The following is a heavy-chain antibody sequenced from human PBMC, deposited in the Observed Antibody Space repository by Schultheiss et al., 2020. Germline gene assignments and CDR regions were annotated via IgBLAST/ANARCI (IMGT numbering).Heavy chain of an antibody. J-gene: IGHJ4*02. CDR3: AKRGGTGYNHFDH. CDR1: GFTLNSYS. V-gene: IGHV3-23*01. CDR2: LSSSGTNM. Sequence: GGSLRLSCVASGFTLNSYSMNWVRLAPGKGLEWVSSLSSSGTNMYYADSVRGRFTISRDDSRNTLYLQMNSLRAEDTALYYCAKRGGTGYNHFDHWGQGALVTVSS. D-gene: IGHD3-9*01.